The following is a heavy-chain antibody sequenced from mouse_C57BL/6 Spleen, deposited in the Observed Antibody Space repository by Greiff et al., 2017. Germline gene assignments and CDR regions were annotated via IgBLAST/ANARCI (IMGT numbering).Heavy chain of an antibody. J-gene: IGHJ1*03. D-gene: IGHD2-12*01. CDR1: GYTFTSYW. CDR3: ARRVYEWYFDV. V-gene: IGHV1-69*01. Sequence: QVQLQQPGAELVMPGASVKLSCKASGYTFTSYWMHWVKQRPGQGLEWIGEIDPSDSYTNYNQKFKGKSTLTVDKSSSTAYMQRSSLTSEDSAVYYCARRVYEWYFDVWGTGTTVTVSS. CDR2: IDPSDSYT.